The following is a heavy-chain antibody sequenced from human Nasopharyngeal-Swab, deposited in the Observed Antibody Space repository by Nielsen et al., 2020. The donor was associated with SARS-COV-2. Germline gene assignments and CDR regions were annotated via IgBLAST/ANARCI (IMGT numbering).Heavy chain of an antibody. V-gene: IGHV3-64D*06. CDR3: VKRRGYSLAAYDS. D-gene: IGHD5-18*01. Sequence: GESLKISCSASGFTFSNYAMHWVRQAPGKGLEYFSAITSNGDTTHYADSVTGRFIVSSDNSKNTLYLQVSSLRAEDTAGYYCVKRRGYSLAAYDSWGQGTLVTVSS. CDR1: GFTFSNYA. J-gene: IGHJ5*01. CDR2: ITSNGDTT.